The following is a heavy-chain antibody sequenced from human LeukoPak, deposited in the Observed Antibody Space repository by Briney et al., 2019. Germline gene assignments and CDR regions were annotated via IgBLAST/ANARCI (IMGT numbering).Heavy chain of an antibody. CDR1: GGSFSGYY. V-gene: IGHV4-34*01. D-gene: IGHD5-12*01. Sequence: PSETLSLTCAVYGGSFSGYYWSWIRQPPGKGLEWIGEINHSGSTNYNPSLKSRVTISVDTSKNQFSLKLSSVTAADTAVYYCARRPKRNSGYGAFDYWGQGTLVTVSS. CDR3: ARRPKRNSGYGAFDY. CDR2: INHSGST. J-gene: IGHJ4*02.